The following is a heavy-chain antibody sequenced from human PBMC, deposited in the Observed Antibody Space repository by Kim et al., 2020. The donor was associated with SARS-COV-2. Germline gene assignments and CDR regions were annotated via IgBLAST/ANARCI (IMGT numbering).Heavy chain of an antibody. V-gene: IGHV1-69*13. CDR3: ARDNPYYGSGSYDGGGWFDP. CDR1: GGTFSSYA. Sequence: SVKVSCKASGGTFSSYAISWVRQAPGQGLEWMGGIIPIFGTANYAQKFQGRVTITADESTSTAYMELSSLRSEDTAVYYCARDNPYYGSGSYDGGGWFDPGAREPWSPSPQ. D-gene: IGHD3-10*01. CDR2: IIPIFGTA. J-gene: IGHJ5*02.